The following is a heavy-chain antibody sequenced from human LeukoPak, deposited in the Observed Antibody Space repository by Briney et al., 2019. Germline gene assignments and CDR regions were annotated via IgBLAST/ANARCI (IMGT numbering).Heavy chain of an antibody. Sequence: IYYSGSTNYNPSLKSRVTISVDTSKNQFSLKLSSVTAADTAVYYCARVLSGYDSYYYYYYGMDVWGQGTTVTVSS. J-gene: IGHJ6*02. CDR2: IYYSGST. D-gene: IGHD5-12*01. CDR3: ARVLSGYDSYYYYYYGMDV. V-gene: IGHV4-59*01.